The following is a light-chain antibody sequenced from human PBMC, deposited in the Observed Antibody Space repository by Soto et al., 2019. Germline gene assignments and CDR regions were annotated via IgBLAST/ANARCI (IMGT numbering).Light chain of an antibody. CDR2: GAS. CDR1: QSIRTY. V-gene: IGKV1-39*01. J-gene: IGKJ1*01. Sequence: DIQMTQSPSSLSASVGDRVTITCRASQSIRTYVNWYQQKPGKAPNLLIYGASSLQSGVPSRFSGSGSGTDFTLTISSLQPEDFATYYCQQSFNTPRTFGQGTKVEIK. CDR3: QQSFNTPRT.